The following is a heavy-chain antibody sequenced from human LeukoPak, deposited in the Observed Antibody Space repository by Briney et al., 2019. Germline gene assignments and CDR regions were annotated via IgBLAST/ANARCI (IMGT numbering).Heavy chain of an antibody. Sequence: SETLSLTCTVSGYSISSGYYWGWIRQPPGKGLEWIGSIYHSGSTYYNPPLKSRVTISVDTSKNQFSPKLSSVTAADTAVYYCARVGGYSYGLYYFDYWGQGTLVTVSS. CDR2: IYHSGST. D-gene: IGHD5-18*01. CDR1: GYSISSGYY. V-gene: IGHV4-38-2*02. CDR3: ARVGGYSYGLYYFDY. J-gene: IGHJ4*02.